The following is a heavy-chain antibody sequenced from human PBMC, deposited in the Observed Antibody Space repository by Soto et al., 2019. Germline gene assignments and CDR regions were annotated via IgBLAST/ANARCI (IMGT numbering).Heavy chain of an antibody. D-gene: IGHD4-4*01. CDR3: ARDPSTINKLIGVWFDP. V-gene: IGHV1-69*13. Sequence: ASVKVSCKASGDTFGRFTINWVRQAPGQGLEWMGGIKPISDITNYAQRFQGRVTFTADASTSTVYLELSSLRSEDTAMYFCARDPSTINKLIGVWFDPWGQGTLVTVSS. CDR1: GDTFGRFT. CDR2: IKPISDIT. J-gene: IGHJ5*02.